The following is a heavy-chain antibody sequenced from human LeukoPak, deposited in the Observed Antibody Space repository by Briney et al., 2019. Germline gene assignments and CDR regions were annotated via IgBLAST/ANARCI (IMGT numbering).Heavy chain of an antibody. J-gene: IGHJ6*02. V-gene: IGHV1-18*01. CDR1: GYTFTSYG. CDR3: ARDTSSYCSSTSCRPRGVDV. CDR2: ISAYNGNT. Sequence: ASVKVSCKASGYTFTSYGISWVQQAPGQGLEWMGWISAYNGNTNYAQKLQGRVTMTTDTSTSTAYMELRSLRSDDTAVYYCARDTSSYCSSTSCRPRGVDVWGQGTTVTVSS. D-gene: IGHD2-2*01.